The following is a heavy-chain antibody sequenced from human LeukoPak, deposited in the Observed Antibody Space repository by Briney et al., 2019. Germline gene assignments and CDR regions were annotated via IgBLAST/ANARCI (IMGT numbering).Heavy chain of an antibody. CDR2: ISYDGSNK. CDR1: GLTFNSYS. J-gene: IGHJ4*02. D-gene: IGHD3-22*01. Sequence: GGSLRLSCAASGLTFNSYSMNWVRQAPGKGLEWVAVISYDGSNKYYADSVKGRFTISRDNSKNTLYLQMNSLRAEDTAVYYCAGGYDSSGYFPGTPRQFDYWGQGTLVTVSS. V-gene: IGHV3-30*03. CDR3: AGGYDSSGYFPGTPRQFDY.